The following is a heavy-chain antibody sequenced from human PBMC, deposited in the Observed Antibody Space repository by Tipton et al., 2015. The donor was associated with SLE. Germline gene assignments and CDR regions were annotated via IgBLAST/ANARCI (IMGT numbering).Heavy chain of an antibody. CDR2: IYYSGST. CDR3: ARDLFGKDFDL. Sequence: TLSLTCTVSGGSISSYYWSWIRQPPGKGLEWIGYIYYSGSTNYNPSLKSRVTISVDTSKNQFPLKLSSVTAADTAVYYCARDLFGKDFDLWGRGTLVTVSS. J-gene: IGHJ2*01. V-gene: IGHV4-59*01. CDR1: GGSISSYY. D-gene: IGHD3-3*01.